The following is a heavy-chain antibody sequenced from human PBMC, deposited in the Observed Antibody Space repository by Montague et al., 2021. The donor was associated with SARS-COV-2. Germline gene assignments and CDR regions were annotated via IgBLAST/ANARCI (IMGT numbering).Heavy chain of an antibody. CDR1: GFTFSAYW. CDR2: IRADGTTT. D-gene: IGHD6-13*01. Sequence: SLRLSCAASGFTFSAYWMHWVRQAPGQGLEWVARIRADGTTTNYXDSXKGRFTISRGNAQDTVYLHMTTLTAEDTAVYYCVRAFSNSFKWFDPWGQGTLVTVSS. CDR3: VRAFSNSFKWFDP. J-gene: IGHJ5*02. V-gene: IGHV3-74*01.